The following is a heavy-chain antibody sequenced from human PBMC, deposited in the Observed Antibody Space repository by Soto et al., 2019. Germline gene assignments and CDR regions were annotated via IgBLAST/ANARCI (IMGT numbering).Heavy chain of an antibody. CDR3: ARPLLRFLEWSPFDY. V-gene: IGHV1-46*01. D-gene: IGHD3-3*01. CDR2: INPSGGST. Sequence: ASVKVSCKASGGTFSSYAISWVRQAPGQGLEWMGVINPSGGSTSYAQKFQGSVTMTRDTSTSTVYMELSSLRSEDTAVYSCARPLLRFLEWSPFDYWGQGALVTVSS. J-gene: IGHJ4*02. CDR1: GGTFSSYA.